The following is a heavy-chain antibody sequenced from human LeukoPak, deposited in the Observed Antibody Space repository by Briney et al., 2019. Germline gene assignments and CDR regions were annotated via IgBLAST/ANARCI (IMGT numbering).Heavy chain of an antibody. D-gene: IGHD3-22*01. CDR2: FDPEDGET. Sequence: ASVKVSCKVSGYTLTELSMHWVRQAPGKGLEWMGGFDPEDGETIYAQKFQGRVTMTEDTSTDTAYMELSSLRSEDTAVYYCATASYYYDSSGPRRDAFDIWGQGTMVTVSS. V-gene: IGHV1-24*01. CDR1: GYTLTELS. CDR3: ATASYYYDSSGPRRDAFDI. J-gene: IGHJ3*02.